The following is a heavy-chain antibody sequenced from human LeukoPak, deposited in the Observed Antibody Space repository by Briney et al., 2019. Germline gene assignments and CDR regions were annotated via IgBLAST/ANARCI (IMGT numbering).Heavy chain of an antibody. CDR2: IYHSGST. Sequence: SQTLSLTCAVSGGSISSGGYSWSRIRQPPGKGLEWIGYIYHSGSTYYNPSLKSRVTISVDRSKNQFSLKLSSVTTADTAVYYCARVGSSSWYYFDYWGQGTLVTVSS. CDR1: GGSISSGGYS. J-gene: IGHJ4*02. V-gene: IGHV4-30-2*01. D-gene: IGHD6-13*01. CDR3: ARVGSSSWYYFDY.